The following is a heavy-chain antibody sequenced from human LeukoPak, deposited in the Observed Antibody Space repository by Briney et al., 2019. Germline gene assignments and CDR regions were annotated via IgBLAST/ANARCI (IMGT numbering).Heavy chain of an antibody. CDR1: GYTFTGYY. Sequence: ASVKVSCKASGYTFTGYYMHWVRQAPGQGLEWMGWINPNSGGTNYAQKFQGRVTMTRDTSISTAYMELSRLRSDDTAVYYCARDLTTSIAAQGFDYWGQGTLVTVSS. CDR3: ARDLTTSIAAQGFDY. V-gene: IGHV1-2*02. J-gene: IGHJ4*02. D-gene: IGHD6-6*01. CDR2: INPNSGGT.